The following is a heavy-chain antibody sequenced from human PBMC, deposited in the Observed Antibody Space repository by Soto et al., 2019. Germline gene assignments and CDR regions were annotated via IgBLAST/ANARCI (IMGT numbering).Heavy chain of an antibody. D-gene: IGHD2-15*01. CDR3: AREANCSGGRCRDAFDI. V-gene: IGHV4-31*03. CDR2: IYYRGST. J-gene: IGHJ3*02. CDR1: GGSISSGGYY. Sequence: QVQLQESGPGLVKPSQTLSLTCTVSGGSISSGGYYWSWIRQHPGKGLEWIGHIYYRGSTNYNPSLKSRVAISVETSKSQFSLKLSSVTAADTAVYYCAREANCSGGRCRDAFDIWGQGTMVTVSS.